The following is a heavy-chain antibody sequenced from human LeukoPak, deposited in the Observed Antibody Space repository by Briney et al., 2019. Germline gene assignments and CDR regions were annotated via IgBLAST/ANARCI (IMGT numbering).Heavy chain of an antibody. CDR2: INHSGST. CDR3: AQIAVDAFDI. D-gene: IGHD6-19*01. J-gene: IGHJ3*02. V-gene: IGHV4-34*01. CDR1: GGSFSGYY. Sequence: SETLSLTCAVYGGSFSGYYWSWIRQPPGRGLEWIGEINHSGSTNYNPSLKSRVTISVDTSKNQFSLKLSSVTAADTAVYYCAQIAVDAFDIWGHGTMVTVSS.